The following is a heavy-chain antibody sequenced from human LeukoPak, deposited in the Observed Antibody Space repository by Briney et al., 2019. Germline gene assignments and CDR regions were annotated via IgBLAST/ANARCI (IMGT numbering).Heavy chain of an antibody. Sequence: GGSETLLCVASGFTFSYHWVNWVRQAPGKGLEWVAKIKQDGSEKNYLVESVKGRFTISRDNAKNTLYLEMNSLRVEDTAVYYCARDPGWDVTSWPIDYWEQGWLPTVSS. CDR1: GFTFSYHW. J-gene: IGHJ4*02. CDR2: IKQDGSEK. D-gene: IGHD2-15*01. V-gene: IGHV3-7*04. CDR3: ARDPGWDVTSWPIDY.